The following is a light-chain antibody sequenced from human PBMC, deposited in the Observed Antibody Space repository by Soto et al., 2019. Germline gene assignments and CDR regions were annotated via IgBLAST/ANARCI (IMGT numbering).Light chain of an antibody. CDR2: SNR. CDR3: AAWDDSLNGVV. Sequence: QSVLTQPPSASGTPGQRGTISCSGSSSNIGGNTVHWYRQLPGTAPKLLIYSNRQRPSGVPDRFSGSKSGTSASLAISGLQSDDEADYYCAAWDDSLNGVVFGGGTKLTVL. J-gene: IGLJ2*01. V-gene: IGLV1-44*01. CDR1: SSNIGGNT.